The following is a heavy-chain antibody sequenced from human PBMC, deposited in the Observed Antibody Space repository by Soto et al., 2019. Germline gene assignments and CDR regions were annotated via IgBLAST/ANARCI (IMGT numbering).Heavy chain of an antibody. CDR1: GFTFSHYA. V-gene: IGHV3-30-3*01. J-gene: IGHJ4*02. CDR2: ISYDENNK. Sequence: PGGSLRLSCAASGFTFSHYAMHWFRQAPGKGLDWVAIISYDENNKYYADSVKGRFTISRDNSKNTLYLQMNSLRAEDTAVYYCASYYYDSSGYTSHYWGQGTLVTVSS. CDR3: ASYYYDSSGYTSHY. D-gene: IGHD3-22*01.